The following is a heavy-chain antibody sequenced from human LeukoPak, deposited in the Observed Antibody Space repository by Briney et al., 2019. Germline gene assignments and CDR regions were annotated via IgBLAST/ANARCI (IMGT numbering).Heavy chain of an antibody. CDR2: TSSSGSTI. V-gene: IGHV3-48*04. Sequence: PGGSLRLSCAASGLTFSSYTMNWVRQAPGKGLEWVSYTSSSGSTIYYADSVKGRFTISRDNAENSLYLQMNSLRAEDTAVYYCARAQSYGLSYFDYWGQGTLVTVSS. D-gene: IGHD5-18*01. J-gene: IGHJ4*02. CDR3: ARAQSYGLSYFDY. CDR1: GLTFSSYT.